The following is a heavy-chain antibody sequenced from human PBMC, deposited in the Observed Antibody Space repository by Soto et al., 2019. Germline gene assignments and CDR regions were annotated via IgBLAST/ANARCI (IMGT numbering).Heavy chain of an antibody. D-gene: IGHD3-3*01. Sequence: PSETLSLTCTVSGGSISSYYWSWIRQPPGKGLEWIGYIYYSGSTNYNPSLKSRVTISVDTSKNQFSLKLSSVTAADTAVYYCARDGGTILGVVNDYYGMDVWGQGTTVTVSS. CDR1: GGSISSYY. CDR3: ARDGGTILGVVNDYYGMDV. CDR2: IYYSGST. J-gene: IGHJ6*02. V-gene: IGHV4-59*01.